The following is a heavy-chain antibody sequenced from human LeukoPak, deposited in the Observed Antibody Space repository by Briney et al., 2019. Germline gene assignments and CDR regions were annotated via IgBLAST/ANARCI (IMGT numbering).Heavy chain of an antibody. J-gene: IGHJ4*02. CDR1: GLTFSNYW. CDR3: ARDGFGTGSN. CDR2: IKQDGSEK. D-gene: IGHD3-16*01. V-gene: IGHV3-7*03. Sequence: GGSLRLSCAASGLTFSNYWMDWVRQAPGKGLEWVANIKQDGSEKNYVDCVKGRFIISRDNAENSLYLQMNTLRADDTAVYYCARDGFGTGSNWGQGTLVTVSS.